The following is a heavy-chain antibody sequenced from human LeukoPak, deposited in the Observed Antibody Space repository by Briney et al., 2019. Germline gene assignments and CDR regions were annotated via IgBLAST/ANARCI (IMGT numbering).Heavy chain of an antibody. Sequence: GESLKISCKGSGYTFATYWIGWVRQMPGKGLEWMGIIYPDDSYTRYSPSFQGQVTISADKSINTAYLQWSSLKASDTAMYYCARHGPSGSYSAGVVHWGQGTLVTVSS. J-gene: IGHJ4*02. D-gene: IGHD1-26*01. CDR3: ARHGPSGSYSAGVVH. CDR2: IYPDDSYT. CDR1: GYTFATYW. V-gene: IGHV5-51*01.